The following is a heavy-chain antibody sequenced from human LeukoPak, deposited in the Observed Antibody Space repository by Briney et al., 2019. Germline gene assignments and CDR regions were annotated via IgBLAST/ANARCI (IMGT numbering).Heavy chain of an antibody. CDR3: AKAPASIVGATGAFDY. CDR1: GFTFDDYA. J-gene: IGHJ4*02. V-gene: IGHV3-9*01. Sequence: GGSLRLSCAASGFTFDDYAMHWVRQAPGKGLEWVPGISWNSGSIGYADSVKGRFTISRDNAKNSLYLQMNSLRAEDTALYYCAKAPASIVGATGAFDYWGQGTLVTVSS. CDR2: ISWNSGSI. D-gene: IGHD1-26*01.